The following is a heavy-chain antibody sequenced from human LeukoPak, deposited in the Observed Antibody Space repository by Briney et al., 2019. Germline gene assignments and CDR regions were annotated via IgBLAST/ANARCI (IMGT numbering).Heavy chain of an antibody. Sequence: GGSLRLSCAASGITFSNYGMNWVRQAPGKGLEWVTFIRSDENNNYYADSVKGRFTISRDNSKSTLYLQMNSLRPEDTGVYYCAKTLRPLIQTPGGFDYWGQGTLVTVSS. J-gene: IGHJ4*02. D-gene: IGHD2-15*01. CDR2: IRSDENNN. CDR1: GITFSNYG. V-gene: IGHV3-30*02. CDR3: AKTLRPLIQTPGGFDY.